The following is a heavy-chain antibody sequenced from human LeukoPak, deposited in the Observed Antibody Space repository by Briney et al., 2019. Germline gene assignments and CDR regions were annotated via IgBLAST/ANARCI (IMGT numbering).Heavy chain of an antibody. CDR3: ARRGLRGRFFDY. CDR1: GYTFTSYA. J-gene: IGHJ4*02. D-gene: IGHD3-16*01. Sequence: ASVKVSCKTSGYTFTSYAISWVRQAPGQGLEWMGWISTFNGHTSYAQKVQGRVTMTTDTSTSTAYMELRSLRSDDTAVYYCARRGLRGRFFDYWGQGTLVTVSS. CDR2: ISTFNGHT. V-gene: IGHV1-18*01.